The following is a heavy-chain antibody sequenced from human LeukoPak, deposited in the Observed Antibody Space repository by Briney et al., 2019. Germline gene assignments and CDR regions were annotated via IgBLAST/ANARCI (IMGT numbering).Heavy chain of an antibody. J-gene: IGHJ4*02. D-gene: IGHD1-14*01. CDR3: ASGLKTGHGCPNY. V-gene: IGHV4-39*07. CDR1: GGSISGSSYY. CDR2: IHHSGST. Sequence: SETLSLTCTVSGGSISGSSYYWGWIRQPPEKGLEWIGEIHHSGSTKYNPSLKSRVAISVDTSKNQFSLNLTSVTAADTAVYFCASGLKTGHGCPNYWGQGTMVTVSS.